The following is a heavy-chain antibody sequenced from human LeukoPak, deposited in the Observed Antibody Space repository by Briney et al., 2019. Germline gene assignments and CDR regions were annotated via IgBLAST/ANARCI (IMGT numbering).Heavy chain of an antibody. V-gene: IGHV4-34*01. CDR2: INHSGST. CDR1: GGSFSGYY. CDR3: ARIYDSSGYRDDY. Sequence: PSETLSLTCAVYGGSFSGYYWSWIRQPPGKGLEWIGEINHSGSTNYNPSLKSRVTISVDTSKNQFSLKLSSVTAADTAVYYCARIYDSSGYRDDYWGQGTLVTVSS. D-gene: IGHD3-22*01. J-gene: IGHJ4*02.